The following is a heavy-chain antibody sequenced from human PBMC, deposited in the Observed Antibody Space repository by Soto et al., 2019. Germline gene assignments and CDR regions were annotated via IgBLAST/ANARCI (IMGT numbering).Heavy chain of an antibody. Sequence: SETLSLTCAVSGASISRSNWWSWVRQPPGKGLEWIGEIYHSGSTNYNPSLKSRVTISVDTSKNQFSLKLSSVTAADTAVYYCARVSRELRNYYYYGMDVWGQGTTVTVSS. CDR2: IYHSGST. CDR3: ARVSRELRNYYYYGMDV. J-gene: IGHJ6*02. CDR1: GASISRSNW. V-gene: IGHV4-4*02. D-gene: IGHD1-7*01.